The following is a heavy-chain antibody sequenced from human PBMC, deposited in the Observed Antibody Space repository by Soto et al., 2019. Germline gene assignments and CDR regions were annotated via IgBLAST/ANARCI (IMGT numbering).Heavy chain of an antibody. D-gene: IGHD3-22*01. V-gene: IGHV4-30-4*01. CDR1: GGSISSGDYY. J-gene: IGHJ5*02. CDR3: ARDHYYDSSRYYDWFDP. Sequence: SETLSLTCTVSGGSISSGDYYWSWIRQPPGKGLEWIGYIYYSGSTYYNPSLKSRVTISVDKYKNQFSLKLSSVTAADTAVYYCARDHYYDSSRYYDWFDPWGQGTLVTVSS. CDR2: IYYSGST.